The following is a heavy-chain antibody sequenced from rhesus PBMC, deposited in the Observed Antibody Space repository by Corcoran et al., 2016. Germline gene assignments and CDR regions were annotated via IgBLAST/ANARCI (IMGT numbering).Heavy chain of an antibody. D-gene: IGHD1-26*01. CDR2: IYSSSGYT. Sequence: QVKLQESGPGLVKPLETLSLTCAVSGGSISGGYYYWSWIRQPPGKGLEWIGGIYSSSGYTYHNPSLKSRVTISKDTSTNQFSLKLSSVTAADTAVYYCAREVLTGTTLDYWGQGVLVTVSS. V-gene: IGHV4S12*01. J-gene: IGHJ4*01. CDR3: AREVLTGTTLDY. CDR1: GGSISGGYYY.